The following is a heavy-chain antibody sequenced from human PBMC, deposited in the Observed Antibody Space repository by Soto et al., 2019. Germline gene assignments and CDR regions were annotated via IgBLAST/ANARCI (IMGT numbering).Heavy chain of an antibody. CDR3: ARILLYYDTTRGNYFDY. Sequence: SGPTLVNPTETLTLTCTFSGFSLGTTGMCVSWIRQPPGKALEWLALIDWEDNKYYTSSLKTRLAIPKDTSKNQVALTMANMDAVDTATYYCARILLYYDTTRGNYFDYWGQGTLVTVSS. D-gene: IGHD3-16*01. CDR2: IDWEDNK. V-gene: IGHV2-70*01. J-gene: IGHJ4*02. CDR1: GFSLGTTGMC.